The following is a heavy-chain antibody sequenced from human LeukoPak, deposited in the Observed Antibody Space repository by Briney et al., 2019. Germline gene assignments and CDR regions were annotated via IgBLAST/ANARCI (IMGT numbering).Heavy chain of an antibody. V-gene: IGHV3-21*01. D-gene: IGHD3-10*01. CDR2: ISTSSSYI. CDR1: GFNFNVYS. CDR3: ARVYQGVSLFDGIDY. J-gene: IGHJ4*02. Sequence: GGSLRLSCAASGFNFNVYSMTWVRQAPGKGLEWVSSISTSSSYINYADSVKGRFTISRDNAKKSLYLQMNSLRAEDTAVYYCARVYQGVSLFDGIDYWGQGTLVTVSS.